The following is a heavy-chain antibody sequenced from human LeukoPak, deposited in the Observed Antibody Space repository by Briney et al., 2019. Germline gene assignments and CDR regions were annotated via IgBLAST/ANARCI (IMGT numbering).Heavy chain of an antibody. CDR2: INPNSGGT. CDR1: GYTFTGYY. CDR3: AREGDGYNHLLDY. J-gene: IGHJ4*02. Sequence: ASVKVSCKASGYTFTGYYMHWVRQAPGRGLEWMGRINPNSGGTNYAQKFQGRVTMTRDTSISTAYMELSRLRSDDTAVYYCAREGDGYNHLLDYWGQGTLVTVSS. V-gene: IGHV1-2*06. D-gene: IGHD5-24*01.